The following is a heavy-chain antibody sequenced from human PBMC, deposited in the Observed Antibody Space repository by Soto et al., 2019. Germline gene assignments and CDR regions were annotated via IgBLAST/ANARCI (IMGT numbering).Heavy chain of an antibody. Sequence: QVQLVQSGTEVKKPGASVKVSCRASGDTFTGHSIHWVRQAPGQSLEWMGWINTGNGDTQYSQRFQGRFSISRDTSANTAYMDLSSVRSEDTALYYCARGQVVWGWFDSWGQGTLVTVSS. CDR1: GDTFTGHS. J-gene: IGHJ5*01. D-gene: IGHD3-16*01. CDR2: INTGNGDT. V-gene: IGHV1-3*04. CDR3: ARGQVVWGWFDS.